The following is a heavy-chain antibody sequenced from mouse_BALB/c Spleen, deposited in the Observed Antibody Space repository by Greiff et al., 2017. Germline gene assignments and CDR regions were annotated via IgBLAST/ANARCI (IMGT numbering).Heavy chain of an antibody. Sequence: VQLVESGAELVRPGASVTLSCKASGYTFTDYEMHWVKQTPVHGLEWIGAIDPETGGTAYNQKFKGKATLTADKSSSTAYMELRSLTSEDSAVYYCTRSYYYGNPWFAYWGQGTLVTVSA. CDR2: IDPETGGT. J-gene: IGHJ3*01. V-gene: IGHV1-15*01. CDR1: GYTFTDYE. D-gene: IGHD2-1*01. CDR3: TRSYYYGNPWFAY.